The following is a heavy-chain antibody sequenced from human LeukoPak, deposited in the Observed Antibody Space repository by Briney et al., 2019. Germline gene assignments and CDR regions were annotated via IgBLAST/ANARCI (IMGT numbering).Heavy chain of an antibody. Sequence: GGSLRLSCAASGFTFSSYWMSWVRQAPGKGLEWVANIKQDGSEKYYVDSVKGRFTISRDNAKNSLYLQMNSLRAEDTAVYYCARDTGYDILTGHAFDIWGQGTMVTVSS. CDR3: ARDTGYDILTGHAFDI. V-gene: IGHV3-7*01. D-gene: IGHD3-9*01. CDR2: IKQDGSEK. CDR1: GFTFSSYW. J-gene: IGHJ3*02.